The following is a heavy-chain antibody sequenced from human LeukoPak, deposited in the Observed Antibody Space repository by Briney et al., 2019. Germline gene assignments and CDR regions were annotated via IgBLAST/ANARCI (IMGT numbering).Heavy chain of an antibody. Sequence: PSETLSLTCTVSGGSLSSYYWSWIRQPPGKGLEWIGYIYDSGSTNYNPSLKSRVTISIDTSESQFSLKLSSVSAADTAVYYCARIRTTGSYPNYFDSWGHGTLVTVSS. CDR2: IYDSGST. CDR1: GGSLSSYY. V-gene: IGHV4-59*01. J-gene: IGHJ4*01. CDR3: ARIRTTGSYPNYFDS. D-gene: IGHD1-26*01.